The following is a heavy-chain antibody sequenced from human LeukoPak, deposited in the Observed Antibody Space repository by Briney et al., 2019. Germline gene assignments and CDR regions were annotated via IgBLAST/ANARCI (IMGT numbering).Heavy chain of an antibody. CDR2: INHSGST. CDR1: CGSFSGFY. Sequence: SETLSLTCAVYCGSFSGFYWSWIRQPPGKGLEWIGEINHSGSTYYNPSRKSRVTISVDTSKNQFSLKLTSVTAADTAVYYCATLGEYYDSSGYYYNWGQGTLVTVSS. V-gene: IGHV4-34*01. CDR3: ATLGEYYDSSGYYYN. D-gene: IGHD3-22*01. J-gene: IGHJ4*02.